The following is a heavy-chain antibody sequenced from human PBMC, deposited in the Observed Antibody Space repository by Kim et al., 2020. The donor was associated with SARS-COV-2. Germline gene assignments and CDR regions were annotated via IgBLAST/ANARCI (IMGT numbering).Heavy chain of an antibody. J-gene: IGHJ5*02. Sequence: SETLSLTCTVSGGSISSYYWSWIRQPPGKGLEWIGYIYYSGSTNYNPSLKSRVTISVDTSKNQFSLKLSSVTAADTAVYYCARLRRGIAAAGTGGWFDPWGQGTLVTVSS. CDR1: GGSISSYY. CDR2: IYYSGST. V-gene: IGHV4-59*08. CDR3: ARLRRGIAAAGTGGWFDP. D-gene: IGHD6-13*01.